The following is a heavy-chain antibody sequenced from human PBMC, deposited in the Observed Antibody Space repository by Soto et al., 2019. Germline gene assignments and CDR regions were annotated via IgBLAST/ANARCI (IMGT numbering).Heavy chain of an antibody. V-gene: IGHV4-34*01. CDR3: ASQLDFDAFDI. CDR1: GGSFSGYY. CDR2: INHSGST. J-gene: IGHJ3*02. D-gene: IGHD1-1*01. Sequence: PSETLSLTCAVYGGSFSGYYWSWIRQPPGKGLEWIGEINHSGSTNYNPSLKSRVTISVDTSKTQFSLKLSSVTAADTAVYYCASQLDFDAFDIWGQGTMXTVSS.